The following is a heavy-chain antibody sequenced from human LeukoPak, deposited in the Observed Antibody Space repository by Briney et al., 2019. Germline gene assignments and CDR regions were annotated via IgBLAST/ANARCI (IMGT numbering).Heavy chain of an antibody. CDR2: IYYSGST. V-gene: IGHV4-39*01. Sequence: SETLSLTCTVSGGSISSSSYYWGWIRQPPGKGLEWIGSIYYSGSTYYNPSLKSRVTISVDTSKNQFSLKLSSVTAADTAVYYCASLPIIAAAGTGGVDYMDVWGKGTTVTVSS. CDR1: GGSISSSSYY. D-gene: IGHD6-13*01. J-gene: IGHJ6*03. CDR3: ASLPIIAAAGTGGVDYMDV.